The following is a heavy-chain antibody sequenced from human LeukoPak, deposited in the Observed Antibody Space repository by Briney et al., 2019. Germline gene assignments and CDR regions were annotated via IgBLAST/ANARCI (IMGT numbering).Heavy chain of an antibody. CDR3: AREVYDSSGQHYNWFDP. V-gene: IGHV3-23*01. CDR1: GFTFSSYA. J-gene: IGHJ5*02. D-gene: IGHD3-22*01. CDR2: ISGSGGST. Sequence: PGGSLRLSCAASGFTFSSYAMSWVRQAPGKGLEWVSGISGSGGSTYYADSVKGRFTISRDNAKNSLYLQMNSLRAEDTAVYYCAREVYDSSGQHYNWFDPWGQGTLVTVSS.